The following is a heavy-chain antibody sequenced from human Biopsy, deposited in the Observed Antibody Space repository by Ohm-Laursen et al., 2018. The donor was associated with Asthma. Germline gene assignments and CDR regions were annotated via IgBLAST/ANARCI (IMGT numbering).Heavy chain of an antibody. V-gene: IGHV3-33*08. J-gene: IGHJ6*02. CDR3: ARSIYDFWSGYYGMDV. CDR2: IWYDGSNK. CDR1: GRHFGSYN. Sequence: SLRLSCAASGRHFGSYNMHWARQAPGKGLEWVAVIWYDGSNKYYADSVKGRFTISRDNSKNTLYLQMNSLRAEDTAVYYCARSIYDFWSGYYGMDVWGQGTTVTVSS. D-gene: IGHD3-3*01.